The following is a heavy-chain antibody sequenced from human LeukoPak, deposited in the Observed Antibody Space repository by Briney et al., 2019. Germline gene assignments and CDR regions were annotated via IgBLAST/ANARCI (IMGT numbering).Heavy chain of an antibody. CDR2: IKSKTDGGTT. J-gene: IGHJ4*02. V-gene: IGHV3-15*01. D-gene: IGHD2-2*01. CDR3: TTEDIVVVPAAMPFDY. CDR1: GFTFSSYW. Sequence: PGGSLRLSCAASGFTFSSYWMSWVRQAPGKGLEWVGRIKSKTDGGTTDYAAPVKGRFTISRDDSKNTLYLQMNSLKTEDTAVYYCTTEDIVVVPAAMPFDYWGQGTLVTVSS.